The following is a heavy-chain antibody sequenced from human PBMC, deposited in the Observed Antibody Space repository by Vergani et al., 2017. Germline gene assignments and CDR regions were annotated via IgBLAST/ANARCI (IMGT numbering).Heavy chain of an antibody. CDR3: ARGGQYYYDSSGYYDY. D-gene: IGHD3-22*01. J-gene: IGHJ4*02. Sequence: QVQLQESGPGLVTPSQTLSLTCTVSGGSISSGSYYWSWLRQPAGKGLEWIGRIYTSGSTNYNPSLKSRVTISVDTSKNQFSLKLSSVTAADTAVYYCARGGQYYYDSSGYYDYWGQGTLVTVSS. V-gene: IGHV4-61*02. CDR1: GGSISSGSYY. CDR2: IYTSGST.